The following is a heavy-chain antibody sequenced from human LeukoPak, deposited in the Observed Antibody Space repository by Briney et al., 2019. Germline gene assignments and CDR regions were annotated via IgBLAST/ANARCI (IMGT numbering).Heavy chain of an antibody. CDR1: GFTFSSYW. D-gene: IGHD3-22*01. CDR3: ASVFSYYYDSSRFDY. CDR2: ISSSGSTI. Sequence: GGSLRLSCAATGFTFSSYWMNWVRQAPGKGLEWVSYISSSGSTIYYADSVKGRFTISRDNAKNSLYLQMNSLRAEDTAVYYCASVFSYYYDSSRFDYWGQGTLVTVSS. J-gene: IGHJ4*02. V-gene: IGHV3-48*04.